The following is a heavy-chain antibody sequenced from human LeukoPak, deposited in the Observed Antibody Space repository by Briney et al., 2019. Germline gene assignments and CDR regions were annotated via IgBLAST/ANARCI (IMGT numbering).Heavy chain of an antibody. CDR3: ARDSGLRLGELSSRVYFDY. Sequence: SETLSLTCAVSGVSIGRSSYYWGWLRQSPGKGLEWIGNIYYSGNTYYNPSLQTRITISVDTSKNQFSLKLNSVTAADTAVYYCARDSGLRLGELSSRVYFDYWGQGALVTVSS. V-gene: IGHV4-39*07. D-gene: IGHD3-16*02. CDR2: IYYSGNT. CDR1: GVSIGRSSYY. J-gene: IGHJ4*02.